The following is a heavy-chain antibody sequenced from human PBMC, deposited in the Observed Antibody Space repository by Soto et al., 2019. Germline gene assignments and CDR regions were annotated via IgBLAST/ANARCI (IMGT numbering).Heavy chain of an antibody. J-gene: IGHJ4*01. Sequence: GGSLRLSCAASGFTFTNAWINWVRQAPGKGLEWVGRIKSKIDGGTTDFAAPVKGRFAISRDDSRNMVYFKMNSLEIEDTAVYYCTTVSLFTMKLVGFDYWGLGALVTVSS. CDR1: GFTFTNAW. V-gene: IGHV3-15*07. D-gene: IGHD3-22*01. CDR2: IKSKIDGGTT. CDR3: TTVSLFTMKLVGFDY.